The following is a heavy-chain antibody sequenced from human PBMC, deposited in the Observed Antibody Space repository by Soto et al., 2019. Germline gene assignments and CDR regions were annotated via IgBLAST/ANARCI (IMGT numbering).Heavy chain of an antibody. V-gene: IGHV1-2*02. D-gene: IGHD3-3*01. CDR1: GYTFTGYY. CDR3: ARDMTGFWSGYPPPYWYYGMDV. Sequence: ASVKVSCKASGYTFTGYYMHWVRQAPGQGLEWMGWINPNSGGTNYAQKFQGRVTMTRDTSISTAYMELSRLRSDDTVVYYCARDMTGFWSGYPPPYWYYGMDVWGQGTTVTVSS. J-gene: IGHJ6*02. CDR2: INPNSGGT.